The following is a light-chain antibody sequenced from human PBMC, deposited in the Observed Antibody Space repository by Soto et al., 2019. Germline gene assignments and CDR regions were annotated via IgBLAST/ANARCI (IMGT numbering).Light chain of an antibody. Sequence: EIVLTQSPGTLSLSPGERATLSCRASQSVSSSYLAWYQQKPGQAPRLLIYGASSRATGIPDRLSGSGSGTDFTLTISRLEPEYFAVYYCKQYGRTFGQGTKLEIK. J-gene: IGKJ2*01. V-gene: IGKV3-20*01. CDR2: GAS. CDR3: KQYGRT. CDR1: QSVSSSY.